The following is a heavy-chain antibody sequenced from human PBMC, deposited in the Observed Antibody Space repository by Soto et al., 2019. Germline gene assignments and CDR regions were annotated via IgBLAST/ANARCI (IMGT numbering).Heavy chain of an antibody. CDR2: ISSSSSYI. Sequence: EVQLVESGGGLVKPGGSLRLSCAASGFTFSSYSMNWVRQAPGKGLEWVSSISSSSSYIYYADSVKGRFTISRDNAKNSLYLQMNSLRAKDTAVYYCARASDCSGGSCYSFDYWGQGTLVTVSS. CDR1: GFTFSSYS. CDR3: ARASDCSGGSCYSFDY. D-gene: IGHD2-15*01. V-gene: IGHV3-21*01. J-gene: IGHJ4*02.